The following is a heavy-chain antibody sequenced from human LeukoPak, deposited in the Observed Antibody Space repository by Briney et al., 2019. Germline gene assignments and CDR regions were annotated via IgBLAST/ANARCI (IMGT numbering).Heavy chain of an antibody. Sequence: SETLSLTCTVSGGSISSSSYYWGWIRQPPGKGLEWIGSIYYSGSTYYNPSLKSRVTISVDTSKNQFSLKLSSVTAADTAVYYCARGHFNYGKDYWGQGTLVTVSS. D-gene: IGHD4-11*01. J-gene: IGHJ4*02. CDR2: IYYSGST. V-gene: IGHV4-39*07. CDR1: GGSISSSSYY. CDR3: ARGHFNYGKDY.